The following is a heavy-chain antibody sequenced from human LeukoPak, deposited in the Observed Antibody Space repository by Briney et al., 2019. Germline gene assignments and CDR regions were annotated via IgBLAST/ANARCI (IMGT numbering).Heavy chain of an antibody. D-gene: IGHD5-18*01. CDR3: AIGYSYGQFDY. CDR2: IYPGDSDT. J-gene: IGHJ4*02. Sequence: GESRNFSCTGSGYILTSYWIGWVRHTPRKGRGWSGIIYPGDSDTRYRPSFQGQVTISADKSIRTAYLLWSSLKDSNTALYYCAIGYSYGQFDYWGQGTLVTVSS. CDR1: GYILTSYW. V-gene: IGHV5-51*01.